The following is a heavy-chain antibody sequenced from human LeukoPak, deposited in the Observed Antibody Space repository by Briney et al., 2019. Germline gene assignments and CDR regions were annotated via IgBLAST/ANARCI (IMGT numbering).Heavy chain of an antibody. CDR3: ARGPLYYYGMDV. V-gene: IGHV3-13*01. CDR2: IGTAGDT. CDR1: GFTSSSYD. J-gene: IGHJ6*02. Sequence: GGSLRLSCAASGFTSSSYDMPWVRQATAKGLEWVSAIGTAGDTYYPGSVKGRFTISRENAKNSLYLQMNSLRAGDTAVYYCARGPLYYYGMDVWGQGTTVTVSS.